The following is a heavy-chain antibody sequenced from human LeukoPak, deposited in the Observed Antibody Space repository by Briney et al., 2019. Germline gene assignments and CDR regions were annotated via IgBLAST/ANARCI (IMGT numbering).Heavy chain of an antibody. CDR2: ISGSGDNT. V-gene: IGHV3-23*01. CDR1: VFTFSSYA. CDR3: AKTRGYCSGGSCYSDY. D-gene: IGHD2-15*01. J-gene: IGHJ4*02. Sequence: GGALRLSRVASVFTFSSYAMTGLRQAPAKGRAWVSGISGSGDNTYYAHSLRGRVTISRDNSKNTVYLQMSSLRVEDMAVYYCAKTRGYCSGGSCYSDYWGLGTLVTVSS.